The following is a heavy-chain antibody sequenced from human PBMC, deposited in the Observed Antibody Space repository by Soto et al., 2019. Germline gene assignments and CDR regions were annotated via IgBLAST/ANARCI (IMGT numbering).Heavy chain of an antibody. CDR2: IYYNVNT. Sequence: SETLSLTCTVSGGSISSYYWSWIRQPPGKGLEWIGYIYYNVNTNYNPSLKSRVTISVDTSKNQFSLKLSSVTAADTAVYYCERLEHLQGDYDYWGKGTLGTVFS. J-gene: IGHJ4*02. V-gene: IGHV4-59*08. D-gene: IGHD3-16*01. CDR3: ERLEHLQGDYDY. CDR1: GGSISSYY.